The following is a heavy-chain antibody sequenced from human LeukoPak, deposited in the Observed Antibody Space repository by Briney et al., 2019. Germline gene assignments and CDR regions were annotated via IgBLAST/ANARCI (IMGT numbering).Heavy chain of an antibody. CDR3: ARDKTYCSAASCYSAHVY. CDR1: GGTFSSYG. CDR2: IIPTLGMA. D-gene: IGHD2-15*01. V-gene: IGHV1-69*04. J-gene: IGHJ4*02. Sequence: ASVKVSCKASGGTFSSYGISWVRQAPGQGLEWMGRIIPTLGMANYAQKFQGRVTITADRSTSTAYMELSSLRSEDTAMYYCARDKTYCSAASCYSAHVYWGQGSLVTVSS.